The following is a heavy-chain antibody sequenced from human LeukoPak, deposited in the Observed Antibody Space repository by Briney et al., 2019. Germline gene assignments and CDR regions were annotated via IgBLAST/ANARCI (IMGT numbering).Heavy chain of an antibody. CDR1: GGSINSYY. CDR2: IYYSGST. Sequence: SSETLSLTCTVSGGSINSYYWSWIRQPPGKGLEWIGYIYYSGSTNYNPSLKSRVTISVDTSKNQFSLKLSSVTAADTAVYYCARDIPFDYWGQGTLVTVSS. V-gene: IGHV4-59*01. J-gene: IGHJ4*02. CDR3: ARDIPFDY.